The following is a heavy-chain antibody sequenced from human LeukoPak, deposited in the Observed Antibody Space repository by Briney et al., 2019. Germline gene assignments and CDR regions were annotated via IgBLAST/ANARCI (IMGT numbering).Heavy chain of an antibody. CDR1: GYTFTSYG. J-gene: IGHJ6*02. V-gene: IGHV1-18*01. Sequence: ASVKVSCKASGYTFTSYGISWVRQAPGQGLEWMGWISAYNGNTNYAQKLQGRVTMTTDTSTSTAYMELSSLRSEDTAVYYCARGLRAAAAGTVKGVWGQGTTVTVSS. D-gene: IGHD6-13*01. CDR2: ISAYNGNT. CDR3: ARGLRAAAAGTVKGV.